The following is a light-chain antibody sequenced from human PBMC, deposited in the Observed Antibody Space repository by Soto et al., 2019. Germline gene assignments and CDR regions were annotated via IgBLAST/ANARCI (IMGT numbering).Light chain of an antibody. CDR1: QSVNRN. Sequence: EIVMTQSPATLYVSPGERATLSCRASQSVNRNLAWYQQKPGQAPRLLIYGASPRATTIPDRFSGSGSGTEFTLTISSLQSEDFAVYYCQQRSNWPVTFGLGTKVEV. CDR3: QQRSNWPVT. J-gene: IGKJ1*01. CDR2: GAS. V-gene: IGKV3-15*01.